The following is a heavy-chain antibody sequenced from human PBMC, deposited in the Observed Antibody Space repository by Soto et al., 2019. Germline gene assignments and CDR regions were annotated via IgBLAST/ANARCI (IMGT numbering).Heavy chain of an antibody. CDR1: GGSISSYY. CDR2: IYYTGST. CDR3: ARHYPIGNNWNYFDY. Sequence: SETLSLTCTVSGGSISSYYWSWIRQPPGKGLEWIGYIYYTGSTNYSPSLKSRVTISVDTSKNQFSLKVRSVTAADTAIYFCARHYPIGNNWNYFDYWGRGTLVTVSS. V-gene: IGHV4-59*08. J-gene: IGHJ4*02. D-gene: IGHD1-1*01.